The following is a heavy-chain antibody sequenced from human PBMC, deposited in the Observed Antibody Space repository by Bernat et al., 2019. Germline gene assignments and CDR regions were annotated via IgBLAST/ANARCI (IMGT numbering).Heavy chain of an antibody. V-gene: IGHV3-48*02. J-gene: IGHJ4*02. CDR1: GFTFSSYS. D-gene: IGHD1-26*01. CDR2: ISSSNTI. Sequence: EVQLVESGGGLVQPGGSLRLSCAASGFTFSSYSMNWVRQAPGTVLEWVSYISSSNTIYYAASVKGRFTITRDNAKNSLYLQMNSLRDEDAAVYYCARDRGVGGSYPGDYWGQGTLVTVSS. CDR3: ARDRGVGGSYPGDY.